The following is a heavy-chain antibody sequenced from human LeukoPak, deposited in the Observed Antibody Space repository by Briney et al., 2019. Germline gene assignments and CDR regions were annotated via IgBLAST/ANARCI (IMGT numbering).Heavy chain of an antibody. CDR3: ARDINSDFWSGYPFDY. CDR1: GFIFTEHH. D-gene: IGHD3-3*01. J-gene: IGHJ4*02. CDR2: ISAYNGNT. V-gene: IGHV1-18*01. Sequence: ASVKFSCKASGFIFTEHHINSVRQAPGQGLDWIVCISAYNGNTNYAQKLQGRVTMTTDTSTSTAYMELRSLISDDTAVYYCARDINSDFWSGYPFDYWGQGTLVTVSS.